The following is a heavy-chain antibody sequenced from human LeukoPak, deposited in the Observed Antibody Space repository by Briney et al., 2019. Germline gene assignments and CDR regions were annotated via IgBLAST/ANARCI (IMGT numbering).Heavy chain of an antibody. D-gene: IGHD4-17*01. Sequence: TGGSLRLSCAASGFTFDDYAMHWVRHAPGKGLEWVSLISGDGTRTYYADSVKGRFTISRDNSKNSLYLQMNSLRTADTALYYCAKVPDYGDFIFDYWGQGTLVTVSS. J-gene: IGHJ4*02. CDR1: GFTFDDYA. V-gene: IGHV3-43*02. CDR3: AKVPDYGDFIFDY. CDR2: ISGDGTRT.